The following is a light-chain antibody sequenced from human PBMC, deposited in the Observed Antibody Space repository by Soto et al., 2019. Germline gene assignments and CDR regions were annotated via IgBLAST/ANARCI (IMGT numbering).Light chain of an antibody. Sequence: EIVLTQSPGTLSLSPGERATLSCRASQSVSTSYFAWYQQKPGQAPRLLIYAVSTRATGIPDRFSGSGSGTDFTLTISRLDPEDFAVYYCHLYSDSRPTVTFGQGTRLEIK. V-gene: IGKV3-20*01. CDR3: HLYSDSRPTVT. CDR1: QSVSTSY. J-gene: IGKJ5*01. CDR2: AVS.